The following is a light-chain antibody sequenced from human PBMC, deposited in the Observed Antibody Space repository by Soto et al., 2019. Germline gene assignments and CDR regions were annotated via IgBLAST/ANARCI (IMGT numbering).Light chain of an antibody. CDR1: QTLLYPSSNKNY. CDR2: GAS. Sequence: DVVLTQSPDSLAVSLGERATISCKSSQTLLYPSSNKNYLAWYQQKPGQPPRLLLYGASTRATGIPVRFRGSGSGTEFTLTISSLQSEDSAVYYCHQYNSWPRGTFGPGTKVEIK. V-gene: IGKV4-1*01. CDR3: HQYNSWPRGT. J-gene: IGKJ3*01.